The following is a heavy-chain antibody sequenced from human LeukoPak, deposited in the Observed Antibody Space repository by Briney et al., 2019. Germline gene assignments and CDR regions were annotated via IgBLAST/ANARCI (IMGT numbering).Heavy chain of an antibody. Sequence: GGSLRLSCAASGFTFSSYAMSWVRQAPGEGLEWVSAISGSGGSTYYADSVKGRFTISRDNSKNTLYLQMNSLRAEDTAVYYCAKRDGQQPEYYFDYWGQGTLVTVSS. CDR2: ISGSGGST. V-gene: IGHV3-23*01. CDR1: GFTFSSYA. D-gene: IGHD6-13*01. J-gene: IGHJ4*02. CDR3: AKRDGQQPEYYFDY.